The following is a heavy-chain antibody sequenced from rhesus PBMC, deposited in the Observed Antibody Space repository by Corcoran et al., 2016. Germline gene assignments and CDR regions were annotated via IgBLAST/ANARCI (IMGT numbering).Heavy chain of an antibody. CDR2: INPRNGST. V-gene: IGHV1-200*01. CDR3: ARSLVKFDY. J-gene: IGHJ4*01. D-gene: IGHD6-13*01. Sequence: QVQLVQSGAEVKKPGASVKLSCQASGYTFTNYNMSWVRQAPGQGLEWMGGINPRNGSTGYGQKFQGRVTMTRDTSTSTAYMELSSLRSEDTAVYYCARSLVKFDYWGQGVLVTVSS. CDR1: GYTFTNYN.